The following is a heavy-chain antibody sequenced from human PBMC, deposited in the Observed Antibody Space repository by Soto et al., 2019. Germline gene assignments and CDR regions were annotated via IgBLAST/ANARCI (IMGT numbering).Heavy chain of an antibody. CDR1: GFTYSTYT. J-gene: IGHJ6*02. CDR3: ARELHGGSYGMDV. CDR2: ITTTGDT. Sequence: HPGGSLRLSCAASGFTYSTYTMHWVRQVTGKGLEWVSGITTTGDTYYPGSVKGRFTISREKAKNSLYLQMNSLSAGDTAVYYCARELHGGSYGMDVWGQGTTVTVSS. V-gene: IGHV3-13*01.